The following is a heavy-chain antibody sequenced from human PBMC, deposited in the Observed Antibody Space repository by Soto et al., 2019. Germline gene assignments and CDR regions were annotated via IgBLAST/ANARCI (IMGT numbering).Heavy chain of an antibody. CDR3: ARDGTRGYSYGNFDY. CDR2: ISAYNGNP. J-gene: IGHJ4*02. CDR1: GYTFTSYG. D-gene: IGHD5-18*01. V-gene: IGHV1-18*01. Sequence: QVQLVQSGAEVKKPGASVKVSCKASGYTFTSYGISWVRQAPGQGLEGMGWISAYNGNPNYAQELQGRVTMTTDTSTSTAHMELRSLRSDDTAVYYCARDGTRGYSYGNFDYWGQGTLVTVSS.